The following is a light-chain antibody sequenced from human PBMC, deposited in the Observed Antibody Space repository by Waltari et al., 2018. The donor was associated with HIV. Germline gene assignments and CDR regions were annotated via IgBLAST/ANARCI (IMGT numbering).Light chain of an antibody. V-gene: IGLV4-69*01. CDR1: IGHSVYA. Sequence: QLVLTQSPSASASLGASIKLTCTLNIGHSVYAIAWHQQPPGKGPRFLLRLNTNGSLTKGDGIPDRFSGSSSGAERSLTISNLQSEDEADYYCQAWGTGIRGVFGGGTKLTVL. J-gene: IGLJ3*02. CDR2: LNTNGSL. CDR3: QAWGTGIRGV.